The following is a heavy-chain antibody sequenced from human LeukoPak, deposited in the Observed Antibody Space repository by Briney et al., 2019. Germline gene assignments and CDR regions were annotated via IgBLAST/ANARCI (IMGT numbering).Heavy chain of an antibody. CDR3: ARAFGNVRGVT. CDR2: INHSGST. V-gene: IGHV4-34*01. Sequence: PSETLSLTCAVYGGSFSGYYWSWIRQPPGKGLEWIGEINHSGSTNYNPSLKSRVTISVDTSKNQFSLKLSPVTAADTAVYYCARAFGNVRGVTWGQGTLVTVSS. J-gene: IGHJ5*02. CDR1: GGSFSGYY. D-gene: IGHD3-10*01.